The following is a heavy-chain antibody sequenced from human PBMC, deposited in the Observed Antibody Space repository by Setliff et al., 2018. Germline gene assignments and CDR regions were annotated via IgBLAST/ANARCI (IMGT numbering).Heavy chain of an antibody. J-gene: IGHJ4*02. V-gene: IGHV4-59*01. D-gene: IGHD3-10*01. Sequence: PSETLSLTCTVSGGSISTYYWSWIRQPPGKGPEWIGYIYYSGSTNYNPSLKSRLTISVDTSKNQFSLKLSSVTAADTAVYYCASKNGSGSYYLFDYWGQGTLVTVSS. CDR2: IYYSGST. CDR1: GGSISTYY. CDR3: ASKNGSGSYYLFDY.